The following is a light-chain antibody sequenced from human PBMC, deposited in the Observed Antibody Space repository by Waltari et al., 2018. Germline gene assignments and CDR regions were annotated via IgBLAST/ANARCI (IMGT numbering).Light chain of an antibody. J-gene: IGKJ5*01. CDR3: QQGYSRVT. V-gene: IGKV1-39*01. Sequence: DIQVTQSPSSLSASVGDRVTITCRTRQNIRNYLNWYQQKPGKAPKLLIYAASSLHSDVPSRFSGSGSGADFTLTISSLQPEDYGTYYCQQGYSRVTFGQGTRLEIK. CDR2: AAS. CDR1: QNIRNY.